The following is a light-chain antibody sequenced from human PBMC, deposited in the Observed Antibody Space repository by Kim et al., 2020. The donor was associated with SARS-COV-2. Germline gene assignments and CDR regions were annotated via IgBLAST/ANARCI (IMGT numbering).Light chain of an antibody. CDR1: NIGSKS. CDR2: YDS. J-gene: IGLJ1*01. V-gene: IGLV3-21*04. CDR3: QVWDSSSDHRYV. Sequence: SYELTQPPSVSVAPGKTARITCGGNNIGSKSVHWYQQKPGQAPVLVIYYDSDRPSGIPERFSGSNSGNTATLTISRVEARDEADYYCQVWDSSSDHRYVFGTGTKVTVL.